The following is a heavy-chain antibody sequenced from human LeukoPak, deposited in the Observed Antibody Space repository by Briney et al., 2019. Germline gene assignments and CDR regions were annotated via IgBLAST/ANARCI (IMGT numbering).Heavy chain of an antibody. CDR1: GGSISGYY. CDR3: ARGYAGAATFDY. V-gene: IGHV4-59*01. J-gene: IGHJ4*02. D-gene: IGHD1-26*01. CDR2: WYYSGST. Sequence: SETLSLICTVSGGSISGYYWSWIRQPPGKGLEWIGFWYYSGSTNYNPSLKSRVTISVDTSKNQFSLKLTSVTAADTAVYYCARGYAGAATFDYWGQGTLVTVSS.